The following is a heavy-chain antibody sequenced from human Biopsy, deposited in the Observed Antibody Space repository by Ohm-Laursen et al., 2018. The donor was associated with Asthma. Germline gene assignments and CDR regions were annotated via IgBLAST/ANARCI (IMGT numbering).Heavy chain of an antibody. D-gene: IGHD1-26*01. CDR1: GYTFISYA. V-gene: IGHV1-3*01. CDR2: INAGNGNT. Sequence: VSCKSSGYTFISYAIHWVRQAPGQRLEWMGWINAGNGNTKYSQKFQGRVTMTTDTSTSTAYMELRSLRSDDTAVYYCARDGPVGAPSDYWGQGTRVTVSS. CDR3: ARDGPVGAPSDY. J-gene: IGHJ4*02.